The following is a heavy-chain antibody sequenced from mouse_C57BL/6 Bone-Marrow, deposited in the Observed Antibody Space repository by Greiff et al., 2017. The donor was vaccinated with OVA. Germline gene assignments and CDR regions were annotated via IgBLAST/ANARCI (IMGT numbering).Heavy chain of an antibody. J-gene: IGHJ4*01. Sequence: VQLQQPGAELVMPGASVKLSCKASGYTFTSYWMHWVKQRPGQGLEWIGEIDPSDSYTNYNQKFKGKSTLTVDKSSSTAYMQLSSLTSEDSAVYYCARDYHAMDYWGQGTSVTVSS. CDR3: ARDYHAMDY. V-gene: IGHV1-69*01. CDR1: GYTFTSYW. CDR2: IDPSDSYT.